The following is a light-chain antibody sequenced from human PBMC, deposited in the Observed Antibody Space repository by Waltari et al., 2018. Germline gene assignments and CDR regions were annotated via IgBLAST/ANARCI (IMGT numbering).Light chain of an antibody. V-gene: IGKV4-1*01. Sequence: DIVMTQSPDSLAVSLGERATINCKSSQSVLYSSNNKNYLAWYQQKPGQPPKLLMYWASTRESGVPDRFSGSGSGTDFTLTITSLQAEDVAVYYCQQYFTQGTFGQGTKLEIK. CDR2: WAS. J-gene: IGKJ2*02. CDR3: QQYFTQGT. CDR1: QSVLYSSNNKNY.